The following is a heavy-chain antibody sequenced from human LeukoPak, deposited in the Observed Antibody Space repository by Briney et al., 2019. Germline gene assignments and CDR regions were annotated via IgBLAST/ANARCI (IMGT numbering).Heavy chain of an antibody. J-gene: IGHJ4*02. CDR2: ISWNSGST. CDR1: GFTFDDYA. CDR3: AKDVSLGYCSGGSCSAHFDY. Sequence: TGGSLRLSXAASGFTFDDYAMHWVWQAPGKGLEWVSGISWNSGSTGYADSVKGRFTISRDNAKNSLYLQMNSLRAEDIALYYCAKDVSLGYCSGGSCSAHFDYWGQGTLVTVSS. D-gene: IGHD2-15*01. V-gene: IGHV3-9*03.